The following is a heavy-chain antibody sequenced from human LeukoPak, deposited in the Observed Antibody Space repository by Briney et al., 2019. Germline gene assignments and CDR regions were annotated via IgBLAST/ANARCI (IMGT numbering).Heavy chain of an antibody. CDR1: GFTFSSSA. D-gene: IGHD6-19*01. CDR2: VIIHLCPT. J-gene: IGHJ4*02. V-gene: IGHV3-23*01. Sequence: SLRLSCAASGFTFSSSAMNWVRQAPGEGRQWVSSVIIHLCPTYHPHSVTLPFPLSRDTSHNPLYLQMNSLRAEDPAIYYRAREGGGLTVAGRRGIDYWGQGSLVIVSS. CDR3: AREGGGLTVAGRRGIDY.